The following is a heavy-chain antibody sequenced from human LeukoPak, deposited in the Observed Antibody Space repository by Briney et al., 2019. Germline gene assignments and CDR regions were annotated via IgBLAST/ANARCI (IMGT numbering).Heavy chain of an antibody. V-gene: IGHV3-30-3*01. CDR2: ISYDGSNK. Sequence: GGSLRLSCAASGFTFSSYAMHWVRQAPGTGLEWVAVISYDGSNKYYADSVKGRFTISRDNSKNTLYLQMNSLRAEDTAVYYCARGASGWYSDYWGQGTLVTVSS. CDR1: GFTFSSYA. D-gene: IGHD6-19*01. J-gene: IGHJ4*02. CDR3: ARGASGWYSDY.